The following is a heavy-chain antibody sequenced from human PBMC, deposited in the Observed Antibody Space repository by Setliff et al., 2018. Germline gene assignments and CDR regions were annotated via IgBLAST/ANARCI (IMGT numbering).Heavy chain of an antibody. V-gene: IGHV3-66*02. CDR2: IYTDGST. CDR3: ARDLEITIFGVPDY. Sequence: GGSLRLSCEASGFTFSGYSMNWVRQAPGKGLEWVSVIYTDGSTYYADSVKGRFTISRDNSKNTLSLQMNNLRAEDTAVYYCARDLEITIFGVPDYWGQGTLVTVSS. CDR1: GFTFSGYS. J-gene: IGHJ4*02. D-gene: IGHD3-3*01.